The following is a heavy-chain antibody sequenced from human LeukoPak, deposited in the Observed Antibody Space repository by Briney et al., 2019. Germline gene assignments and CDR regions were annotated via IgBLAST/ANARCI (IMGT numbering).Heavy chain of an antibody. Sequence: PSETLSLTCTVSGGSISSSSYYWGWIRLPPGKGLEWIGLMYSSGGTNYNPSLKSRVTMSVDTSRKQFSLRLNSVTAVDTAVYYCATGTYPFEYWGQGTLVTVSS. CDR1: GGSISSSSYY. J-gene: IGHJ4*02. V-gene: IGHV4-61*05. CDR2: MYSSGGT. D-gene: IGHD3-10*01. CDR3: ATGTYPFEY.